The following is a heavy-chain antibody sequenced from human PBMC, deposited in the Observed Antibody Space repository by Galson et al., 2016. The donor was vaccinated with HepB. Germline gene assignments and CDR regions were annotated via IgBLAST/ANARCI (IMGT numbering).Heavy chain of an antibody. CDR3: TTWPPGDFWSGYYLDH. CDR1: GFTFTHAW. CDR2: IKSRTEGGTT. Sequence: SLRLSCATSGFTFTHAWMSWVRQAPGKGLEWVGRIKSRTEGGTTDYAAPVKCRFTISRDDSKNTLYLQMNSLKTEDTPVDYCTTWPPGDFWSGYYLDHWGQGTLVTVSS. V-gene: IGHV3-15*01. J-gene: IGHJ4*02. D-gene: IGHD3-3*01.